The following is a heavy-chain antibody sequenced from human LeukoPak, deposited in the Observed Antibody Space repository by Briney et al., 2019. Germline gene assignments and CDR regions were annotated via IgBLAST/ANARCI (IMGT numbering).Heavy chain of an antibody. CDR2: TYSSGTT. Sequence: SETLSLTCTVSGGSISGYYWSWIRQPPGKGLEWIGYTYSSGTTNYNPSLKSQITISLDTSKNQFSLKLSSVTAADTAVYYCARVGYYDTLDYWGQGTLVTVSS. V-gene: IGHV4-59*12. J-gene: IGHJ4*02. D-gene: IGHD3-22*01. CDR3: ARVGYYDTLDY. CDR1: GGSISGYY.